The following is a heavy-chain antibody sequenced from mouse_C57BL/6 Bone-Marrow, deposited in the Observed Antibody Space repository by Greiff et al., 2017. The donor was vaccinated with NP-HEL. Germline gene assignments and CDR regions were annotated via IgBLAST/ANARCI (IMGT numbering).Heavy chain of an antibody. CDR1: GFTFSSYA. V-gene: IGHV5-4*01. J-gene: IGHJ2*01. Sequence: EVKLVESGGGLVKPGGSLKLSCAASGFTFSSYAMSWVRQTPEKRLEWVATISDGGSYTYYPDNVKGRFTISRDNAKNNLYLQMSHLKSEDTAMYYFARDRGGYWGQGTTLTVSS. CDR2: ISDGGSYT. CDR3: ARDRGGY.